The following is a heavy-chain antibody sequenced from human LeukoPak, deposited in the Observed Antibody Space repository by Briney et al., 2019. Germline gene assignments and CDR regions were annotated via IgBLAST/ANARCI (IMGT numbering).Heavy chain of an antibody. Sequence: GGPLRLSCAASGFPFSNAWMSWVRQAPGKGVEWVGRINSKTDGGTTDYAAHVKGRFTISRDDSKNTLYLQMNSLKTEDTAVYYCTTVDYWGQGTLVTVSS. CDR1: GFPFSNAW. V-gene: IGHV3-15*01. J-gene: IGHJ4*02. CDR2: INSKTDGGTT. CDR3: TTVDY.